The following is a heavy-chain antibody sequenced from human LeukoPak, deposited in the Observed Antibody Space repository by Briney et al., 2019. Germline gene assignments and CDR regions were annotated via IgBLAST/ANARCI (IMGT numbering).Heavy chain of an antibody. CDR1: GLTFSSHW. CDR2: ITNDGSST. J-gene: IGHJ4*02. Sequence: GGSLRLSCAASGLTFSSHWMHWVRQAPGKGLVWVSRITNDGSSTTYADSVKGRFTISRDNAKNSLSLQMNSLRVEDTAVYYCASGNDFDYWGQGTLVTVSS. V-gene: IGHV3-74*01. D-gene: IGHD1-1*01. CDR3: ASGNDFDY.